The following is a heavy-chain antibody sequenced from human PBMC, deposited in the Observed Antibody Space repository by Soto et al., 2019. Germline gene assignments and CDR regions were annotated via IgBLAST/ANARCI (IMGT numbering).Heavy chain of an antibody. D-gene: IGHD3-16*01. CDR2: IYHGGNT. Sequence: QVQLQESGPGLVKPSGTLSLTCSVSGYSVTNDNWWSWLRQPTGRGLEWIAEIYHGGNTNYRPSLRSRVTSSRDKSNNQFSLKLVSVTAADTAVYFCASGGGGGNFWGEGILVTVSS. CDR1: GYSVTNDNW. J-gene: IGHJ4*02. CDR3: ASGGGGGNF. V-gene: IGHV4-4*02.